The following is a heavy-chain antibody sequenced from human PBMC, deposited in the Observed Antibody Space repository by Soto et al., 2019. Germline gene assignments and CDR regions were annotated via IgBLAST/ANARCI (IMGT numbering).Heavy chain of an antibody. CDR2: ISSSTSHT. CDR3: AKVGFPYSYGYLFYY. Sequence: GGSLRLSCAVSGFTFSDYYMTWIRQAPGKGLERVSYISSSTSHTNYADSVKGRFTISRDNAKNSLFLQMNSLRVEDTVVYYCAKVGFPYSYGYLFYYWGQGTLVTVSS. J-gene: IGHJ4*02. CDR1: GFTFSDYY. V-gene: IGHV3-11*05. D-gene: IGHD5-18*01.